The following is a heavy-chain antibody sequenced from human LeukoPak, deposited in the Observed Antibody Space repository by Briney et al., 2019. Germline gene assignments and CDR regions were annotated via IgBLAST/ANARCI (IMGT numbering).Heavy chain of an antibody. CDR1: GFTFSSYG. CDR3: AKGVTAMVQPVVFDY. Sequence: PGGSLRLSCAASGFTFSSYGMHWVRQAPGKGLEWVAVIWYDGSNKYYADSVKGRFTISRDNSKNTLYLQMNSLRAEDTAVYYCAKGVTAMVQPVVFDYWGQGTLVTVSS. J-gene: IGHJ4*02. D-gene: IGHD5-18*01. V-gene: IGHV3-30*02. CDR2: IWYDGSNK.